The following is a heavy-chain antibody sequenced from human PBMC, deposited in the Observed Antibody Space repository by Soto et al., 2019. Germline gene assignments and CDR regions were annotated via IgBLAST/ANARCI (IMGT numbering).Heavy chain of an antibody. V-gene: IGHV1-8*01. CDR3: ARGRGSSSYYYMDV. CDR2: MNPNSGNT. D-gene: IGHD6-6*01. J-gene: IGHJ6*03. Sequence: ASVEVSCKASGYTFTSYDINWVRQATGQGLEWMGWMNPNSGNTGYAQKFQGRVTMTRNTSISTAYMELSSLRSEDTAVYYCARGRGSSSYYYMDVWGKGTTVTVSS. CDR1: GYTFTSYD.